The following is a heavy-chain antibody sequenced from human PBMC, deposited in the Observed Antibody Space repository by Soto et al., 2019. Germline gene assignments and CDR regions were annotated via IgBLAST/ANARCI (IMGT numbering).Heavy chain of an antibody. J-gene: IGHJ4*02. CDR2: ISGSGGST. CDR1: QFTFSTYA. CDR3: AKVHGSGNYHNFPDY. D-gene: IGHD3-10*01. Sequence: GGSLRLSCAASQFTFSTYAITWVRQAPGKGLEWVSLISGSGGSTYYADSVKGRFTISRDNSKDTLYLQMDSLRADDTAVYYCAKVHGSGNYHNFPDYWGQGTLVTVSS. V-gene: IGHV3-23*01.